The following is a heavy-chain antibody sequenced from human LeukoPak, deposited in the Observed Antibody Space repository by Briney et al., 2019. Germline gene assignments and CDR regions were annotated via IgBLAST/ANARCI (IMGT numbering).Heavy chain of an antibody. D-gene: IGHD5-12*01. V-gene: IGHV3-48*03. Sequence: GGSLRLSCTGSGFTFSSYEMNWVRQAPGKGLEWVSFISSTSTIYYADSVKGRFTISRDNAKNSLYLQMNSLRDEDTAVYYCAREADSGYVFDYWGQGTLVTVSS. CDR3: AREADSGYVFDY. CDR1: GFTFSSYE. CDR2: ISSTSTI. J-gene: IGHJ4*02.